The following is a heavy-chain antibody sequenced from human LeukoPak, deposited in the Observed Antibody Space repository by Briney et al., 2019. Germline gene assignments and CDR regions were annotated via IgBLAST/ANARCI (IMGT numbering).Heavy chain of an antibody. CDR1: GFTVSSNY. CDR3: ARDRVPGSFDY. Sequence: GGSLRLSCAASGFTVSSNYMSWVRQAPGKGLEWVSVIYSGGSTYYADSVKGRFTTSRDNSKNTLYLQMNSLRAEDTAVYYCARDRVPGSFDYWGQGTLVTVSS. D-gene: IGHD3-10*01. V-gene: IGHV3-66*01. CDR2: IYSGGST. J-gene: IGHJ4*02.